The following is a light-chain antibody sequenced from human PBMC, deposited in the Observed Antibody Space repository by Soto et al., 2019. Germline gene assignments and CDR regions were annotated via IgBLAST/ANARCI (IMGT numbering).Light chain of an antibody. V-gene: IGKV3-20*01. Sequence: EIVLTQSPGTLSLSPGERATLSCRTTQSVSSSYLAWYQHNPGQAPRLLIYGASSRATGIPDRFSGSGSGKDFTLTISRLEPEDFALYYCQQYGSSQLTFGGGTKVEIK. CDR1: QSVSSSY. CDR2: GAS. J-gene: IGKJ4*01. CDR3: QQYGSSQLT.